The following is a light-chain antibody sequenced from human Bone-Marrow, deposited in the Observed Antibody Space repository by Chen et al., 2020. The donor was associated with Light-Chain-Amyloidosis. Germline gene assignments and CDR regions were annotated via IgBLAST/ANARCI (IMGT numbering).Light chain of an antibody. CDR3: QTEDSSGNYEGI. Sequence: SYELTQLPSLSVSPRQTSRIPCSGDDLPTKYAYWYHQKPGQAPVLVIPRNTERTSEISERVSGSSSGTTATLTISGVQAEDEADYHCQTEDSSGNYEGIFGGGTKLTVL. J-gene: IGLJ2*01. CDR1: DLPTKY. CDR2: RNT. V-gene: IGLV3-25*03.